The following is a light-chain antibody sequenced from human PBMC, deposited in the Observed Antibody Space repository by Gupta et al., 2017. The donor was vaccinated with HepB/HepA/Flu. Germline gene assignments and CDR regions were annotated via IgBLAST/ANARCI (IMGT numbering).Light chain of an antibody. J-gene: IGLJ2*01. Sequence: SYQLTPPPSVSVSPGQTASITCSGDKLGDKYACWYQQKPGQSPVLVIYKDSKRPSGTPERFSGSNSGNTATLTIRGTQAMDEADYDCQAWDSSTVVFGGGTKLTVL. V-gene: IGLV3-1*01. CDR2: KDS. CDR1: KLGDKY. CDR3: QAWDSSTVV.